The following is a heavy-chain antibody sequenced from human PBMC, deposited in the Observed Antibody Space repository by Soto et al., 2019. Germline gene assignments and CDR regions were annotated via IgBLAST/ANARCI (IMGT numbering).Heavy chain of an antibody. CDR1: GFTFSSYS. J-gene: IGHJ6*03. CDR2: ISSSSSYI. V-gene: IGHV3-21*01. CDR3: ASLTVTRKSYYYYMDV. D-gene: IGHD4-4*01. Sequence: GGSLRLSCAASGFTFSSYSMNWVRQAPGKGLEWVSSISSSSSYIYYADSVKGRFTISRDNAKNSLYLQMNSLRAEDTAVYYCASLTVTRKSYYYYMDVWGKGTTVTVSS.